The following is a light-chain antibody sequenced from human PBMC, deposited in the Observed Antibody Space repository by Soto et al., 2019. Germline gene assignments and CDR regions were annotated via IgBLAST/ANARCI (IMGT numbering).Light chain of an antibody. CDR1: ESVSSY. CDR3: QQRRNWPLT. V-gene: IGKV3-11*01. Sequence: EIVLTQSPATLSLSPGGRATLSCRASESVSSYLAWYQQTPGQAPRLLIYGASNRATGIPARFSGSGSGTDFTLTISSLEPEDSAVYYCQQRRNWPLTFGGGTKVEIK. J-gene: IGKJ4*01. CDR2: GAS.